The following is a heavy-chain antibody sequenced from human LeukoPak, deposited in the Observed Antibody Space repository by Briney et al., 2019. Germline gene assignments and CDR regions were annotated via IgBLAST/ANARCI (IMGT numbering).Heavy chain of an antibody. D-gene: IGHD2-8*01. CDR3: AGVMYVVKGTRFDY. J-gene: IGHJ4*02. Sequence: PSETLSLTCAVSGDSISSNYWWTWVRQPPGKGLEWIGEIHHSGSTNYSPSLKSRVTISVDNSRNQFSLGLSSVSAADTAVYYCAGVMYVVKGTRFDYWGQGTLATVSS. CDR1: GDSISSNYW. V-gene: IGHV4-4*02. CDR2: IHHSGST.